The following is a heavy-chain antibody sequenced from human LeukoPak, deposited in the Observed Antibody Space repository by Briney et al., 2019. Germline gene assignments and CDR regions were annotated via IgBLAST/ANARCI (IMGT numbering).Heavy chain of an antibody. J-gene: IGHJ3*02. V-gene: IGHV4-4*07. CDR2: IYTSGST. Sequence: SETLSLTWTVSGGSISSYYWSWIRQPAGKGLEWIGRIYTSGSTNYNPSLKSRVTMSIDTSKNQFSLKLSSVTAADTAVYYCARGPSAAGEGGAFDIWGQGTMVTVSS. D-gene: IGHD6-13*01. CDR3: ARGPSAAGEGGAFDI. CDR1: GGSISSYY.